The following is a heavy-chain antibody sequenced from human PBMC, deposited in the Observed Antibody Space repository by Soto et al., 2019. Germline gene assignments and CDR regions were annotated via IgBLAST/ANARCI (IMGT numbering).Heavy chain of an antibody. CDR3: ATGYSSSWTHNFDY. D-gene: IGHD6-13*01. V-gene: IGHV4-34*01. Sequence: SETLSLTCSVYGGSFSGYYWSWIRQPPCKGLEWIGEINHSGSTNYNPSLKSRVTISVDTSKNQFSLKLSSVTAADTAVYYCATGYSSSWTHNFDYWGQGTLVTVSS. CDR2: INHSGST. CDR1: GGSFSGYY. J-gene: IGHJ4*02.